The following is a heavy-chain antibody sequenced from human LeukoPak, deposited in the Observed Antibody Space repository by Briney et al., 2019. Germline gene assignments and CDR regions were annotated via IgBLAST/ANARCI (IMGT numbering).Heavy chain of an antibody. D-gene: IGHD2-2*01. CDR1: GYSISSGYY. V-gene: IGHV4-38-2*01. CDR2: IYHSGST. CDR3: ARHVWVYQLPWGYMDV. Sequence: PSETLSLTCAVSGYSISSGYYWGWIRQPPGKGLEWIGSIYHSGSTYYNPSLKSRVTISVDTSKNQFSLKLSSVTAADTAVYYCARHVWVYQLPWGYMDVWGKGTTVTVSS. J-gene: IGHJ6*03.